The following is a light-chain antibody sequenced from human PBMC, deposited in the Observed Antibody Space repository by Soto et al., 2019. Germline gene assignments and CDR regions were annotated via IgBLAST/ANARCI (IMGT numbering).Light chain of an antibody. CDR1: QSISSR. CDR2: KAS. CDR3: QQYNSYSPT. V-gene: IGKV1-5*03. J-gene: IGKJ1*01. Sequence: DIKMTQSPSTLSVSAGDRATISFRASQSISSRLAWYQQKPGKAPKLLIYKASSLESGVPSRFSGSGSGTEFTLTISSLQPDDFATYYCQQYNSYSPTFGQGTKVDI.